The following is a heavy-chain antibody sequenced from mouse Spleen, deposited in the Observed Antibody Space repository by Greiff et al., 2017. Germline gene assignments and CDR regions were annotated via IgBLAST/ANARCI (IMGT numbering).Heavy chain of an antibody. CDR1: GFTFSSYA. CDR2: INSNGGST. J-gene: IGHJ3*01. CDR3: ARHYYDGSYWFAY. V-gene: IGHV5-6-2*01. D-gene: IGHD1-1*01. Sequence: VQLKESGGGLVKPGGSLKLSCAASGFTFSSYAMSWVRQTPEKRLEWVAAINSNGGSTYYPDTVKDRFTISRDNAKNTLYLQMSSLRSEDTALYYCARHYYDGSYWFAYWGQGTLVTVSA.